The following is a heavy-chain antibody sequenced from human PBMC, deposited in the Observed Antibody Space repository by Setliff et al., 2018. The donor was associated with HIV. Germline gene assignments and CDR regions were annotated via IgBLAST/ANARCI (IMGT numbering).Heavy chain of an antibody. CDR3: ARGEPTILIEPAAFFDY. CDR1: GFAFSSYE. D-gene: IGHD2-2*01. Sequence: PGGSLRLSCAASGFAFSSYEMNWVRQAPGKGLEWVSYISSSDNTIHYADSVRGRFTISRDNAKNSLYLQMNSLRAEDTAVYYCARGEPTILIEPAAFFDYWGQGILVTVSS. CDR2: ISSSDNTI. V-gene: IGHV3-48*03. J-gene: IGHJ4*02.